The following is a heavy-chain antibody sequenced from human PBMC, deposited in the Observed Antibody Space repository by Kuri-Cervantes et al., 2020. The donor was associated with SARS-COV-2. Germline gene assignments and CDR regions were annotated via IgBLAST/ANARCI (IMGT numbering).Heavy chain of an antibody. D-gene: IGHD1-26*01. CDR1: GFTFSDYY. J-gene: IGHJ3*02. CDR2: ISSSSSYT. V-gene: IGHV3-11*06. CDR3: ARDREWELLHAGAFDI. Sequence: GGSLRLSCAASGFTFSDYYMSWIRQAPGKGLEWVSYISSSSSYTNYADSVKGRFTISRDNSRNFLYQQMNSLRPEDMAVYYCARDREWELLHAGAFDIWGQGTMVTVSS.